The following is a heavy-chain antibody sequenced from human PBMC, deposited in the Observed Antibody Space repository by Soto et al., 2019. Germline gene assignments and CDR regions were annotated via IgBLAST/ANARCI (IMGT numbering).Heavy chain of an antibody. D-gene: IGHD2-2*01. CDR2: ISASGRTT. CDR1: GFTFSTYA. V-gene: IGHV3-23*01. CDR3: AKRRLNTITSLSDF. Sequence: PGGSLRLSCAASGFTFSTYAMAWVRQAPGKGLEWVSGISASGRTTDYADSVKGRFTISRDNSKHILYLQMNSLRADDSAIYYCAKRRLNTITSLSDFWGQGVQVTVSS. J-gene: IGHJ1*01.